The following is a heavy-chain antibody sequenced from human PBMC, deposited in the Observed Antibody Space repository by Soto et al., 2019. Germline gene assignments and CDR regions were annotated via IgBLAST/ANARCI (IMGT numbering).Heavy chain of an antibody. Sequence: EVQLVESGGGLVQPGRSLRLSCAASGFTFDDYAMHWVRQAPGKGLELVSGISWNSGSIGYADSVKGRFTISRDNDKNSLYLQMDSLRAEDTALYYCEKVMGGGDAFDIWGKGTMVTGSS. CDR1: GFTFDDYA. J-gene: IGHJ3*02. D-gene: IGHD3-16*01. CDR2: ISWNSGSI. CDR3: EKVMGGGDAFDI. V-gene: IGHV3-9*01.